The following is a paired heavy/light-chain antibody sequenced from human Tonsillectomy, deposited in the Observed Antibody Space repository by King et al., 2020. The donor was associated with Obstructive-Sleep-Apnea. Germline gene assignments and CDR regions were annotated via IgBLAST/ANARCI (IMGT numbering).Heavy chain of an antibody. V-gene: IGHV4-38-2*02. Sequence: QVQLQESGPGLVKPSETLSLSCTVSGYSISSGYYWGWIRQPPGKGLEWIASIYYSGNTYYNPSLKSRVTISIDTSRNQFSLSLSSVTAADTALYYCAREDRFCSGVSCLRSFDSWGQGTLVPVSS. D-gene: IGHD2-15*01. J-gene: IGHJ4*02. CDR3: AREDRFCSGVSCLRSFDS. CDR1: GYSISSGYY. CDR2: IYYSGNT.
Light chain of an antibody. CDR1: SSDVGGYNY. CDR2: DVI. J-gene: IGLJ3*02. V-gene: IGLV2-14*01. CDR3: SSYTSTNTWV. Sequence: QSALTQPASVSGSPGQSITISCTGTSSDVGGYNYVSWYQHHPGKAPKLMIYDVINRPSGVSNRFSGSKSGNTASLTISGLQAEDEADYYCSSYTSTNTWVFGGGTKLTVL.